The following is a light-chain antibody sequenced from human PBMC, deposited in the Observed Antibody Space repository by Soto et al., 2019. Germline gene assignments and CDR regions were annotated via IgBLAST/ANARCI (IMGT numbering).Light chain of an antibody. CDR1: SSNIGAGYD. CDR2: GGG. CDR3: QSYDSSLSARV. J-gene: IGLJ3*02. V-gene: IGLV1-40*01. Sequence: QSVLTQPPSVSGALGQRVTISCIVSSSNIGAGYDVHWYQQLPGTAPKLLIYGGGNRPSGVPDRFSVSKSGTSASLAITGLRAEDEADYYCQSYDSSLSARVFGGGTKLTVL.